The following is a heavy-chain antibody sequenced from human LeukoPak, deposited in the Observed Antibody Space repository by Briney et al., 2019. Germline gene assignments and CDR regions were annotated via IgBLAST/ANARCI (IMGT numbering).Heavy chain of an antibody. CDR2: IYYSGST. D-gene: IGHD1-1*01. Sequence: PSETLSLTCTVSGGSISSYYWSWIRQPPGKGLEWIGYIYYSGSTNYNPSLKSRVTISVDTSKSQFSLKLSSVTAADTAVYYCARRSTTHDAFDIWGQGTMVTVSS. CDR1: GGSISSYY. J-gene: IGHJ3*02. V-gene: IGHV4-59*08. CDR3: ARRSTTHDAFDI.